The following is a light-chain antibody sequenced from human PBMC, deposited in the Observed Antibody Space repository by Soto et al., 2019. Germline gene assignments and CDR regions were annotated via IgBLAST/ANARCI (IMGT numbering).Light chain of an antibody. V-gene: IGLV2-14*01. CDR1: SSDVGGYNY. CDR2: DVS. J-gene: IGLJ2*01. CDR3: SSYTSSSTVV. Sequence: QSALTQPASVSGSTGQSITISCTGSSSDVGGYNYVSWYQQHPGKAPKLMIYDVSHRPSGVSNRFSGSKSGNTASLTISGLQAEDEADYYCSSYTSSSTVVFGGGTKVTVL.